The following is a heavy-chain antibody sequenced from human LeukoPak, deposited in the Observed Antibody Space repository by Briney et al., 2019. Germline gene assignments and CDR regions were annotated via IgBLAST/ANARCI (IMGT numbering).Heavy chain of an antibody. D-gene: IGHD2-2*01. CDR1: GFTSSSYG. J-gene: IGHJ4*02. CDR3: ARGGISASWDPFDY. Sequence: PGGSLRLSCAASGFTSSSYGMHWVRQAPGKGLEWVGFIRSDGSNEYYTDSVKGRFTISRDNSKNTLYLQLNSLGPEDTAVYYCARGGISASWDPFDYWGQGTLVTVSS. V-gene: IGHV3-30*02. CDR2: IRSDGSNE.